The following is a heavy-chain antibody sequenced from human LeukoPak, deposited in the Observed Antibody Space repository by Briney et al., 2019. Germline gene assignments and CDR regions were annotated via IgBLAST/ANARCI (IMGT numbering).Heavy chain of an antibody. CDR2: IYYSGST. CDR3: ARRDYSSGWYYDY. V-gene: IGHV4-39*01. J-gene: IGHJ4*02. CDR1: GGSISSSSYY. Sequence: SETLSLTCTVSGGSISSSSYYWGWIRQPPGKGLEWIGSIYYSGSTYYNPSLKSRATISVDTSKNQFSLKLSSVTAADTAVYYCARRDYSSGWYYDYWGQGTLVTVSS. D-gene: IGHD6-19*01.